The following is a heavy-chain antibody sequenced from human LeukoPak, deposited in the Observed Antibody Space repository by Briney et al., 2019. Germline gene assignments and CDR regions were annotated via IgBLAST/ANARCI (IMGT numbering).Heavy chain of an antibody. D-gene: IGHD2-2*01. J-gene: IGHJ6*03. CDR2: ISAYIGNT. V-gene: IGHV1-18*01. Sequence: ASVKVSCKASGYTFTSYGISWVRQAPGQGLEWMGWISAYIGNTDYAQKLQGRVTMTIDTSTSTAYMELRSLRSDDAAVYHCARAGDIVVVAVAGAGYYYMDVWGKGTTVTVSS. CDR1: GYTFTSYG. CDR3: ARAGDIVVVAVAGAGYYYMDV.